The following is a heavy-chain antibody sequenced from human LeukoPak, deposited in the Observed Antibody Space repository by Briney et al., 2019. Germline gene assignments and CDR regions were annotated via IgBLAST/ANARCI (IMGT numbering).Heavy chain of an antibody. CDR1: GFTFNNYA. CDR3: AKGSKAVLFTRDHYMDV. Sequence: GGSLRLSCVASGFTFNNYAMTWVRQAPGKGLEWVSAISGSGGSTYYADSVRGRFTISRDNSKNTLYLQMNSLRAEDTAVYFCAKGSKAVLFTRDHYMDVWGKGTTVTISS. D-gene: IGHD6-19*01. CDR2: ISGSGGST. J-gene: IGHJ6*03. V-gene: IGHV3-23*01.